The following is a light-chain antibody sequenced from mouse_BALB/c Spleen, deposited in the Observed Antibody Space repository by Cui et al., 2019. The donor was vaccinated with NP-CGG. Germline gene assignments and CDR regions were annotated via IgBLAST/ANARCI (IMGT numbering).Light chain of an antibody. CDR1: TGAVTTSNY. CDR2: GTN. Sequence: AVVSQVSALTTSPGETVTLTCRSSTGAVTTSNYANWVQEKPDHLFTGLIGGTNNRAPGVAARFSGSLIGDKAALTITGAQTEDEAIYFCALWYSNHWVFGGGTKLTVL. J-gene: IGLJ1*01. CDR3: ALWYSNHWV. V-gene: IGLV1*01.